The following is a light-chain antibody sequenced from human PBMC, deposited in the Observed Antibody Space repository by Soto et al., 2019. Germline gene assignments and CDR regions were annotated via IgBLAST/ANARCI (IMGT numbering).Light chain of an antibody. CDR2: KAS. Sequence: DIQMTQSPSTLSGSVGDRVTITCRASQTISSWLAWYQQKPGKAPKLLIYKASTLKSGVPSRFSGSGSGTDFTFTISSLQPEDFATYYCQQYDNLPLTFGGGTKVDIK. V-gene: IGKV1-5*03. J-gene: IGKJ4*01. CDR1: QTISSW. CDR3: QQYDNLPLT.